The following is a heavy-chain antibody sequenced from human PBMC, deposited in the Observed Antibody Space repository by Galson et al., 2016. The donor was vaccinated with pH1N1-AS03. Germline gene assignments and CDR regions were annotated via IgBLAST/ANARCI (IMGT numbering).Heavy chain of an antibody. J-gene: IGHJ5*02. CDR2: IRHDANYK. Sequence: SLRLSCAASGFSLTSYVMHWLRQAPGKGLEWVAVIRHDANYKDYAESVKGRFTISRDNSKNTLYLQMNSLDDEDTAVYSCARDTRDPNVSGWSGGFVPWGQGTLVTVSS. CDR3: ARDTRDPNVSGWSGGFVP. D-gene: IGHD6-19*01. CDR1: GFSLTSYV. V-gene: IGHV3-33*01.